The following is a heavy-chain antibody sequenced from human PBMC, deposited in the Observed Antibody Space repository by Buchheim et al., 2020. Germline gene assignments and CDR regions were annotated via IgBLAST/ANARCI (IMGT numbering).Heavy chain of an antibody. J-gene: IGHJ4*02. V-gene: IGHV4-59*01. Sequence: QVQLQESGPGLVKPSETLSLTCTVSGGSISSYYWSRIRQPPGKGLEWIGYVSYSGNTNYNPSLKSRVTISVDTSNTHFSLKLSSVTAADTAVYYCARAPYYDFWSGYYWDYWGQGTL. CDR1: GGSISSYY. CDR3: ARAPYYDFWSGYYWDY. D-gene: IGHD3-3*01. CDR2: VSYSGNT.